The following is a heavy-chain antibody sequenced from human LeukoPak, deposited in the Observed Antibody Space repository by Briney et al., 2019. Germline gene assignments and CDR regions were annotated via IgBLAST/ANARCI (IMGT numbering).Heavy chain of an antibody. CDR3: ATVFEGMSGYYGGLDYFDY. Sequence: GGSLRLSCAASGFIFSSYGMHWVRQAPGKRLEWVAVISYDGSNKYYGDSVKGRFTISRDNSKNTVYLQMNSLRAEDTAVYYCATVFEGMSGYYGGLDYFDYWGQGTLVTVSS. V-gene: IGHV3-30*03. J-gene: IGHJ4*02. D-gene: IGHD3-3*01. CDR2: ISYDGSNK. CDR1: GFIFSSYG.